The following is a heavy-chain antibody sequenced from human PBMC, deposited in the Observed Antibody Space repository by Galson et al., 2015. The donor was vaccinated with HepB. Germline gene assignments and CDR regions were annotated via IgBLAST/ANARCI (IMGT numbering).Heavy chain of an antibody. CDR2: ISYDGSNK. Sequence: SLRFSCAASGFTFSSYGMHWVRQAPGKGLEWVAVISYDGSNKYYADSVKGRFTISRDNSKNTLYLQMNSLRAEDTAVYYSAKGGSPGFDYWGQGTLVTVSS. D-gene: IGHD2-15*01. CDR1: GFTFSSYG. J-gene: IGHJ4*02. CDR3: AKGGSPGFDY. V-gene: IGHV3-30*18.